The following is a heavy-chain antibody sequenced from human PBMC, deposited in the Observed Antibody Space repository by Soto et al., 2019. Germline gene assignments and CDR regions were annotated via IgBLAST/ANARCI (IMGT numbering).Heavy chain of an antibody. CDR2: ISYDGSNK. D-gene: IGHD3-16*01. J-gene: IGHJ4*02. CDR1: GFTFSSYA. CDR3: ARDPPNYVWGRPLFV. V-gene: IGHV3-30-3*01. Sequence: PGGSLRLSCAASGFTFSSYAMHWVRQAPGKGLEWVAVISYDGSNKYYADSVKGRFTISRDNSKNTLYLQMNSLRAEDTAVYYCARDPPNYVWGRPLFVWGQGTLVTSPQ.